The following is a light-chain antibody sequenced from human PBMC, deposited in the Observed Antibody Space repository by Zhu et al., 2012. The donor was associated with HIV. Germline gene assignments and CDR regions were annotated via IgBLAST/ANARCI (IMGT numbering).Light chain of an antibody. CDR3: QQFNTYPLT. V-gene: IGKV1-9*01. CDR2: PAS. CDR1: EAINIY. Sequence: DVQLTQSPSFLSASVGDRVTITCRASEAINIYLAWYQQKPGKAPKLLIYPASALQSGVPSRFSGSRSGTEFTLTISSLQPEDFGTYYCQQFNTYPLTFGGGTKVEIK. J-gene: IGKJ4*01.